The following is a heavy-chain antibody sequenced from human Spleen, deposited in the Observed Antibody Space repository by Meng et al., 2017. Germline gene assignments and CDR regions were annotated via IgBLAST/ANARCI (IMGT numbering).Heavy chain of an antibody. Sequence: QLQLQESGPGLVKPSETLSLTCTVSGGSISSSSYYWGWIRQPPGKGLEWIGSIYFTGTTYNNPSLERRVTISVDTSKNQFSLKLRSVTAADTAVYYCARDRIFDYWGQGALVTVSS. CDR1: GGSISSSSYY. V-gene: IGHV4-39*07. D-gene: IGHD2-15*01. CDR3: ARDRIFDY. J-gene: IGHJ4*02. CDR2: IYFTGTT.